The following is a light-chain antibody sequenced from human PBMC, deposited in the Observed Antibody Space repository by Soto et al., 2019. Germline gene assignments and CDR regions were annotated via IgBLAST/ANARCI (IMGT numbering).Light chain of an antibody. V-gene: IGKV3-11*01. J-gene: IGKJ2*01. Sequence: EIVLTQSPATQSLSPGERATLSCRASQSVSSYLAWYQQKPGQAPRLLIYDASNRATGIPARFSGSGSGTDFTLTISSLEPEDFAVYYCQHRSNWPGYTFGQGTKLEIK. CDR2: DAS. CDR3: QHRSNWPGYT. CDR1: QSVSSY.